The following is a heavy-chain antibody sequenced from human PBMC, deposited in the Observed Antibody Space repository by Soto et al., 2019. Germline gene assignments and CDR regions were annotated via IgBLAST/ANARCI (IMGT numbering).Heavy chain of an antibody. CDR2: ISNSGEDT. Sequence: QVRLVESGGGLVKPGGSVRLSCAASGFSFSDYYMTWIRQAPGKGLEWVSRISNSGEDTNYADSVQGRFTISRDNGENSLHLQMTSLRAEDTAVYYSTRHLRARRIVHDVFDICGQGTIVTVSS. CDR1: GFSFSDYY. CDR3: TRHLRARRIVHDVFDI. D-gene: IGHD2-8*01. V-gene: IGHV3-11*06. J-gene: IGHJ3*02.